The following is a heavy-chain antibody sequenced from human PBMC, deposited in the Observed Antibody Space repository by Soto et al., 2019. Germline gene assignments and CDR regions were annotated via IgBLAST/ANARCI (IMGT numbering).Heavy chain of an antibody. D-gene: IGHD3-9*01. CDR1: GLSLSNIW. J-gene: IGHJ4*02. CDR3: AKVLENDILTGYYDY. CDR2: IKQGGTET. V-gene: IGHV3-7*03. Sequence: GSLRLSCVGSGLSLSNIWTSWVRQAPGKGLEWVANIKQGGTETYYVDSVKGRFTISKDHAKNSLYLQMNSLRAEDTAVYYCAKVLENDILTGYYDYWGQGT.